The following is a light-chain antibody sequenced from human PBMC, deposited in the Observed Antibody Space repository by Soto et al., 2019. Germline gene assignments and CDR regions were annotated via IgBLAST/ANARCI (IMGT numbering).Light chain of an antibody. J-gene: IGKJ1*01. V-gene: IGKV3-15*01. CDR2: EAS. CDR3: HQYNDGPGGT. CDR1: QSVSSN. Sequence: EIVMTQSPATLFVSPGEGATVSCRASQSVSSNLAWYQQKPGQAPRLLIYEASTRAADTPVRFSGSGYGRQFTPTSSSLQYEDFAIYFCHQYNDGPGGTFGQGTKVGIK.